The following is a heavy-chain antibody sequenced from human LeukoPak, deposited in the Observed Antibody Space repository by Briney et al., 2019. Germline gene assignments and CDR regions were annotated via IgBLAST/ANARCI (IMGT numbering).Heavy chain of an antibody. CDR3: ARLKDDVTKLDY. CDR1: GFTFGTYW. CDR2: INQDGSQK. V-gene: IGHV3-7*01. D-gene: IGHD2-8*01. J-gene: IGHJ4*02. Sequence: GGSLRLSCAASGFTFGTYWMSWVRQAPGKGLEWVASINQDGSQKRYVDSVQGRFTISRDNTKKSLFLQMNSLRAEDTAVYYCARLKDDVTKLDYWGQGTLVTVSS.